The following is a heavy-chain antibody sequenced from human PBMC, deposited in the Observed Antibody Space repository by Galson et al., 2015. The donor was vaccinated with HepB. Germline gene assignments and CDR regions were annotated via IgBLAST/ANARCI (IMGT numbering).Heavy chain of an antibody. D-gene: IGHD2-21*01. CDR1: GFTFGDYA. J-gene: IGHJ4*02. CDR3: TRNSGGNSQRCDY. Sequence: LRLSCAASGFTFGDYAMSWFRQAPEKGLEWGGFMRSKTYGGTIEYAASVKGRFTISRDDSKSIAYLQMNSLKTEDTGVYYCTRNSGGNSQRCDYWGQGTLVTVSS. CDR2: MRSKTYGGTI. V-gene: IGHV3-49*03.